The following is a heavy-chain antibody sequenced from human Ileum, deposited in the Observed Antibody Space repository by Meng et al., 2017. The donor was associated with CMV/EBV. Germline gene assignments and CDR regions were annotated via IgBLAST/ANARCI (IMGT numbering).Heavy chain of an antibody. Sequence: SETLTLTCTVSGGSTSSSTYYLGWIRQAPGKGLEWIGNMYDTGNIYYSPSFRSRATISVGASKNQFSLRLTAVTTADTAVYYCARSIYSNTFDFWGQGTRVTVSS. CDR1: GGSTSSSTYY. CDR3: ARSIYSNTFDF. D-gene: IGHD4-11*01. J-gene: IGHJ4*02. CDR2: MYDTGNI. V-gene: IGHV4-39*07.